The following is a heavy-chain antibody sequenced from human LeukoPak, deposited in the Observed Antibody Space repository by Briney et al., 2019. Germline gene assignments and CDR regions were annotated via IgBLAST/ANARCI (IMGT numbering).Heavy chain of an antibody. CDR1: GFTFSSYA. Sequence: PGGSLRLSCAASGFTFSSYAMHWVRQAPGKGLEWVAFIRYDRSVKDYADSVKGRFTISRDNSNNTLYLQMNSLRAEDTAVYYCAKDRLMYGSGSYPLDYWGQGTLVTVSS. J-gene: IGHJ4*02. CDR2: IRYDRSVK. D-gene: IGHD3-10*01. V-gene: IGHV3-30*02. CDR3: AKDRLMYGSGSYPLDY.